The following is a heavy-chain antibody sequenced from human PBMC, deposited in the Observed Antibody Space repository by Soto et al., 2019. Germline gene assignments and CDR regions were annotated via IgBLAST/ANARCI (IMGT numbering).Heavy chain of an antibody. V-gene: IGHV4-30-4*01. CDR1: GGSISSGDYY. CDR2: IYYSGST. CDR3: ARTEDSSGYYGFSWFDP. J-gene: IGHJ5*02. Sequence: SETLSLTCTVSGGSISSGDYYWSWIRQPPGKGLEWIGYIYYSGSTYYNPSLKSRVTISVDTSKNQFSLKLSSVTAADTAVYYCARTEDSSGYYGFSWFDPWGQGTLVTVSS. D-gene: IGHD3-22*01.